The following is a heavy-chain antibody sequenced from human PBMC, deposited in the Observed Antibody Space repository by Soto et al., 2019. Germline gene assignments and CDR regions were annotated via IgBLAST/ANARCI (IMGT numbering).Heavy chain of an antibody. CDR2: IYYSGST. CDR3: RGAPALGPPNFDY. CDR1: GGSVSSSDYY. J-gene: IGHJ4*02. V-gene: IGHV4-30-4*01. D-gene: IGHD7-27*01. Sequence: PSETLSLTCTVSGGSVSSSDYYWSWIRQPPGKGLEWIGYIYYSGSTYYTPSLKSRVTISVDTSKNQFSLKLTSVTAADTAVYYCRGAPALGPPNFDYWGQGTLVTVS.